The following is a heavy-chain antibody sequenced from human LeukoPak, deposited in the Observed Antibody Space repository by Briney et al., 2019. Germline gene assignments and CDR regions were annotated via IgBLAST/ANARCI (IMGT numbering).Heavy chain of an antibody. CDR1: GGSISSGDYY. D-gene: IGHD3-22*01. CDR2: IYYSGST. V-gene: IGHV4-30-4*08. J-gene: IGHJ4*02. Sequence: SQTLSLTCTVSGGSISSGDYYWSWIRQPPGKGLEWIGYIYYSGSTYYNPSLKSRVTISVDTSRNQFSLKLSSVTAADTAVYYCARRPGGYYDSSGYYFHFDYWGQGTLVTVSS. CDR3: ARRPGGYYDSSGYYFHFDY.